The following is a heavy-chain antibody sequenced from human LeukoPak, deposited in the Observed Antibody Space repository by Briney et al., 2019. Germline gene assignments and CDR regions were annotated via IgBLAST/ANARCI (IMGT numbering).Heavy chain of an antibody. J-gene: IGHJ2*01. Sequence: SETLSLTCTVSGGSISSYYWSWIRQPPGKGLEWIGYIYYSGSTNYIPSLSSRLTISVDTSQNQFSLKLSSVTAADTAVYYCARRARENWYFDLWGRGTLVTVSS. CDR2: IYYSGST. CDR3: ARRARENWYFDL. V-gene: IGHV4-59*08. CDR1: GGSISSYY.